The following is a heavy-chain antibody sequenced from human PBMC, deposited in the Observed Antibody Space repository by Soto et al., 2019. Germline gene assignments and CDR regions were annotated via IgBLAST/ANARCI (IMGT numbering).Heavy chain of an antibody. CDR1: GFTVSSNY. V-gene: IGHV3-53*02. Sequence: EVQLVETGGGLIQPGGSLRLSCAASGFTVSSNYMSWVRQAPGKGLEWVSVIYSGGSTYYADSVKGRFTIARDNSKHRLYLQMNILRAEDTAVYYCARVRFLELSDGFDPWGQGTLVTVSS. D-gene: IGHD3-3*01. CDR3: ARVRFLELSDGFDP. J-gene: IGHJ5*02. CDR2: IYSGGST.